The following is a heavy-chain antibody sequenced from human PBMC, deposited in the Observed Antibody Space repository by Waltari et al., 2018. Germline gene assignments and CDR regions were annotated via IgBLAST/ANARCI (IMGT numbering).Heavy chain of an antibody. CDR2: IIPIFGTA. V-gene: IGHV1-69*01. J-gene: IGHJ3*02. Sequence: PGQGLEWIGRIIPIFGTANYAQNFQGRVTINADASTSTVYMELSSLRSEDTAVYFCARESDIVVVTTMRFNAFDIWGQGTMVTVSS. CDR3: ARESDIVVVTTMRFNAFDI. D-gene: IGHD2-21*02.